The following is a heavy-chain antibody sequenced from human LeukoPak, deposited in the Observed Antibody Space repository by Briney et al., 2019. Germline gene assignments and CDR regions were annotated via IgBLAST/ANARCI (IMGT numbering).Heavy chain of an antibody. CDR2: IYYSGST. CDR1: GGSISSSSYY. CDR3: ASHYYDSSGYYLLNY. D-gene: IGHD3-22*01. Sequence: PSETLSLTCTVSGGSISSSSYYWGWIRQPPGKGLEWIGSIYYSGSTYYNPSLKSRVTISVDTSKNQFSLKLSSVTAADTAVYYCASHYYDSSGYYLLNYWGQGTPVTVSS. J-gene: IGHJ4*02. V-gene: IGHV4-39*01.